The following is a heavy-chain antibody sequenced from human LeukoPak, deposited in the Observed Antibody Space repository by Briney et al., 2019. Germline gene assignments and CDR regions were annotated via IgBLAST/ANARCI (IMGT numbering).Heavy chain of an antibody. V-gene: IGHV4-39*07. Sequence: PSETLSLTCTVSGGSISSSSYYWGWIRQPPGKGLEWIGSIYYSGSTYYNPSLKSRVTISVDTSKNQFSLKLSSVTAADTAVYYCARMRPLWVVVPAATGWFDPWGQGTLVTVSS. D-gene: IGHD2-2*01. CDR2: IYYSGST. J-gene: IGHJ5*02. CDR3: ARMRPLWVVVPAATGWFDP. CDR1: GGSISSSSYY.